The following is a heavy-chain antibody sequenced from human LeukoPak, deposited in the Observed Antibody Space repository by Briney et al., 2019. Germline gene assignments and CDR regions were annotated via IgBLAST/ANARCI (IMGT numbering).Heavy chain of an antibody. D-gene: IGHD5-24*01. V-gene: IGHV5-51*01. CDR1: GYTFTSYW. J-gene: IGHJ4*02. CDR2: IYPGDSDI. Sequence: GESLKISCKGSGYTFTSYWIAWVRQMPGKGLEWMGIIYPGDSDIRYSPSFQGQVTISADKSITTAYLQWSSLKASGTAMYYCARHRDGYYDYWGQGTLVTVSS. CDR3: ARHRDGYYDY.